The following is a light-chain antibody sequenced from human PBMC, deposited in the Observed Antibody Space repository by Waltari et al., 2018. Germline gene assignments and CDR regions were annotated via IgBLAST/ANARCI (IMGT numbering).Light chain of an antibody. V-gene: IGLV2-14*03. Sequence: QSALTQPASVSGFPGRSITISCPGTSIDVGVYNFVSWYQHHPGKAPKLIIYDVSDRPSGVSNRFSGSKSGNTASLTISGLQAEDEAMYYCSSFTGSSLVLFGGGTMLTVL. CDR3: SSFTGSSLVL. J-gene: IGLJ2*01. CDR2: DVS. CDR1: SIDVGVYNF.